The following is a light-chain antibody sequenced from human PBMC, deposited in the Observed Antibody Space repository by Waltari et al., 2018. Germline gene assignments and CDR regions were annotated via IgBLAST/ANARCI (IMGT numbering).Light chain of an antibody. J-gene: IGLJ2*01. CDR2: DVG. V-gene: IGLV7-46*01. Sequence: QDVVTPEPSVTVSAGGTVTLTCGSTTRPVPVTPYPHWFPQKPGQAPKTIIYDVGNKHSWTPARFSASLIGGKAALTLSGAQFEDEADYYCLLSFSGTVVFGGGTRLTVL. CDR3: LLSFSGTVV. CDR1: TRPVPVTPY.